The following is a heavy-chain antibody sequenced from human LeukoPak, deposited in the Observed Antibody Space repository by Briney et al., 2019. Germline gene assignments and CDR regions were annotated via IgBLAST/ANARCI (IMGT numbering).Heavy chain of an antibody. CDR3: ARSRSGYSYDHAAFDI. CDR1: GGSISRAGYF. Sequence: PSETLSLTCTVSGGSISRAGYFWTWVRQHPGKGPEWIGYISYSGTTIYNPALKSRLTMSLDTSRNQFSLRLGSVTAADTAMYYCARSRSGYSYDHAAFDIWGQGTMVTVSS. D-gene: IGHD5-18*01. J-gene: IGHJ3*02. CDR2: ISYSGTT. V-gene: IGHV4-31*03.